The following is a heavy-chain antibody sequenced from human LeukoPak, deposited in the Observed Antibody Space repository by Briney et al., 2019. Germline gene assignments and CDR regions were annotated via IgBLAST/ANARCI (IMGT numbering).Heavy chain of an antibody. J-gene: IGHJ4*02. CDR3: ARDPGDDSSGYYHY. Sequence: ASVKVSCKASGGTFSSYTISWVRQAPGQGLEWMGRIIPILGIANYAQKFQGRVTNTADKSTSTAYMELSSLRSEDTAVYYCARDPGDDSSGYYHYWGQGTLVTVSS. D-gene: IGHD3-22*01. CDR1: GGTFSSYT. V-gene: IGHV1-69*04. CDR2: IIPILGIA.